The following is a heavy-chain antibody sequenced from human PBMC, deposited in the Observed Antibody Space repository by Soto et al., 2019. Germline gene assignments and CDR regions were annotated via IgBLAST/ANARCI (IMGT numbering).Heavy chain of an antibody. CDR1: GYTFTKYD. D-gene: IGHD3-3*01. J-gene: IGHJ4*02. CDR2: ISPNSGRP. CDR3: VRQYYDFWTDYPDFDY. V-gene: IGHV1-18*04. Sequence: GASVKVSCKASGYTFTKYDISWVRQAPGQGLEWLGLISPNSGRPSYAKKFEGRVTMTTDTSTTTAYLELRSLRSDDTAVYYCVRQYYDFWTDYPDFDYWGQGTLVTVSS.